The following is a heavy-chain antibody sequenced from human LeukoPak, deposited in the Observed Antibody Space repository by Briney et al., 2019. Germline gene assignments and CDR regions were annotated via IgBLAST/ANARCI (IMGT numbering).Heavy chain of an antibody. CDR1: GFTFSSNA. CDR2: ISGSGGST. J-gene: IGHJ4*02. Sequence: GGSLRLSCAASGFTFSSNAMSWVRQAPGKGLEWVSAISGSGGSTHYADSVKGRFTISRDNSKSTLNLQMNSLRVEDTAVYYCAKDPRASSAYYYDRLGYWGQGTLVTVSS. V-gene: IGHV3-23*01. CDR3: AKDPRASSAYYYDRLGY. D-gene: IGHD3-22*01.